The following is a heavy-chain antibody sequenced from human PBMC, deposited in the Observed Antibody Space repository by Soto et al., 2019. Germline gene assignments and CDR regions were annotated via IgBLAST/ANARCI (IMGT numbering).Heavy chain of an antibody. Sequence: TSETLSLTCVVYGGSFSGYYWSWIRQLPGGGLEWVGEINHSGSTNYNPSLKSRVSISVDTSKNQFSLRLSSVTAADTAVFYCARRYYYYMDVWGKGTTVTVSS. V-gene: IGHV4-34*01. J-gene: IGHJ6*03. CDR3: ARRYYYYMDV. CDR1: GGSFSGYY. CDR2: INHSGST.